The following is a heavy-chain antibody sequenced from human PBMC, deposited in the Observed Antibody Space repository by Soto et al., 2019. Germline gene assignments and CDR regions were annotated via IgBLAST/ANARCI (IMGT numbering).Heavy chain of an antibody. V-gene: IGHV1-18*04. D-gene: IGHD6-13*01. CDR1: GYTFSSYG. J-gene: IGHJ4*02. CDR3: ARAPQTVAGAGIWY. CDR2: ISGYNGDT. Sequence: APVKVSCKASGYTFSSYGISWVRQAPGQGLEWMGWISGYNGDTNYAQKIQGRVTMTTDTSTNTAYMELRSLRSDDTAVYYCARAPQTVAGAGIWYWGQGTLVTVSS.